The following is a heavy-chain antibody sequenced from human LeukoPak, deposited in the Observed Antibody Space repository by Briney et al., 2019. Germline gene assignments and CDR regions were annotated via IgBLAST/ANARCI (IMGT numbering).Heavy chain of an antibody. CDR2: IRYDGTKK. V-gene: IGHV3-30*02. CDR3: AKISLYDFWSGYYKPYWYFDL. Sequence: GGSLRLSCAASGFTFISYGMHWVRQAPGKGLEWVAFIRYDGTKKYYADSVKGRFTISRDNSKNTLYLQMNSLRAEDTAVYYCAKISLYDFWSGYYKPYWYFDLWGRGTLVTVSS. J-gene: IGHJ2*01. CDR1: GFTFISYG. D-gene: IGHD3-3*01.